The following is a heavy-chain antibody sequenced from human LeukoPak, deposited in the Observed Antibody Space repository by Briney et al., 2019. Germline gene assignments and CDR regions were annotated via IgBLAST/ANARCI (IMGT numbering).Heavy chain of an antibody. J-gene: IGHJ4*02. Sequence: ASVKVSCKASGYNFTGNYMHWVRQAPGQGLEWMGWINSNSGVTKYAQKFQGRITMTRDTSIRTGYMELRSLISDDTAVYYCAKGRYTFDYWGQGTLVTVSS. CDR2: INSNSGVT. V-gene: IGHV1-2*02. D-gene: IGHD1-26*01. CDR1: GYNFTGNY. CDR3: AKGRYTFDY.